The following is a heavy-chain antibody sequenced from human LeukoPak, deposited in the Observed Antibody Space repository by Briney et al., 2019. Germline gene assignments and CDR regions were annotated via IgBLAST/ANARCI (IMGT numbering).Heavy chain of an antibody. CDR3: ASQKYYDSSGHNWFDP. Sequence: SETLSLTCTVSGGSISSSSYYWGWIRQPPGKGLGWIGSIYYSGSTYYNPSLKSRVTISVDTSKNQFSLKLSSVTAADTAVYYCASQKYYDSSGHNWFDPWGQGTLVTVSS. J-gene: IGHJ5*02. D-gene: IGHD3-22*01. V-gene: IGHV4-39*01. CDR1: GGSISSSSYY. CDR2: IYYSGST.